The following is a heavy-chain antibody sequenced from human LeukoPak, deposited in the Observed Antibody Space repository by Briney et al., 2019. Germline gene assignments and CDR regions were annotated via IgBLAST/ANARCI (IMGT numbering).Heavy chain of an antibody. J-gene: IGHJ4*02. Sequence: GGSLRLSCAASGFTFSSYAMSWVRQAPGKGLEWVSAISGSGGSTYYADSVKGRFTISRDNAKNSLYLQMNSLRAEDTAVYYCARPLAYYDSSGYSYWGQGTLVTVSS. D-gene: IGHD3-22*01. V-gene: IGHV3-23*01. CDR2: ISGSGGST. CDR1: GFTFSSYA. CDR3: ARPLAYYDSSGYSY.